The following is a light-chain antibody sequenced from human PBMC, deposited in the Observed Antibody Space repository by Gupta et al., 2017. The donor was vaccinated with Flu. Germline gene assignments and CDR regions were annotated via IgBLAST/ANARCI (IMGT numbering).Light chain of an antibody. J-gene: IGLJ3*02. CDR3: QSYDSTRTGWV. CDR2: GNT. V-gene: IGLV1-40*01. Sequence: TISGTEDNSNIGASYDVHWCQQRPGTAPKLLMYGNTNRNSGVPERFSGSKYGTSAALATTGLQADDVAAYYCQSYDSTRTGWVFGGGTKRTGL. CDR1: NSNIGASYD.